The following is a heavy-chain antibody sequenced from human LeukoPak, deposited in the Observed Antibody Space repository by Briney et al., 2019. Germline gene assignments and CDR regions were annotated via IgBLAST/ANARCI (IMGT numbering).Heavy chain of an antibody. V-gene: IGHV3-7*01. CDR3: ARDRDLDGDYYYYGMDV. J-gene: IGHJ6*02. CDR2: IKQDGSEK. CDR1: GFTFSFYW. Sequence: GGSLRLSCAASGFTFSFYWMSWVRQAPGKGLEWVANIKQDGSEKYYVDSVKGRFTISRDNAKNSLYLQMNSLRAEDTAVYYCARDRDLDGDYYYYGMDVWGQGTTVTVSS. D-gene: IGHD4-17*01.